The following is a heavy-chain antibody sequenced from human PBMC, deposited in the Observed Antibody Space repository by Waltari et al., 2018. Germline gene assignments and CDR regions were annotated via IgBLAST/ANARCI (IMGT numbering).Heavy chain of an antibody. D-gene: IGHD3-22*01. Sequence: EVQLVESGGGLVQPGGSLRLSCAASGFTFSSYSMNWVRQAPGQGLEWVSYISSSSSTIYYADSVKGRFTISRDNAKNSLYLQMNSLRAEDTAVYYCARRPAQLYYYDSSGYLDYWGQGTLVTVSS. J-gene: IGHJ4*02. CDR2: ISSSSSTI. CDR1: GFTFSSYS. CDR3: ARRPAQLYYYDSSGYLDY. V-gene: IGHV3-48*04.